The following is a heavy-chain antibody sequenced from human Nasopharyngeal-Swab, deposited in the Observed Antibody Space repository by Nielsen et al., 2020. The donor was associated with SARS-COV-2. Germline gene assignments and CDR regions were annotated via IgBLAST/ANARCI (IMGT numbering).Heavy chain of an antibody. V-gene: IGHV3-23*01. Sequence: GESLKISCAASGFTFSSYAMSWVRQAPGKGLEWVSAISGSGGSTYYADSVKGRFTISRDNSKNTLYLQMNSLRAEDTAVYYCAKDGGNVLIYYVDYWGQGTLVTVSS. J-gene: IGHJ4*02. CDR2: ISGSGGST. CDR3: AKDGGNVLIYYVDY. CDR1: GFTFSSYA. D-gene: IGHD1-1*01.